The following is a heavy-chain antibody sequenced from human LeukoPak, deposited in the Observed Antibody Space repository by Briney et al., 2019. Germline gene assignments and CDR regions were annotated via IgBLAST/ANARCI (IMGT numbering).Heavy chain of an antibody. V-gene: IGHV1-24*01. Sequence: ASVKVSCKVSGYTLTELSMHWVRQAPGKGLEWMGGFDPEDGETIYAQKFQGRVTMTEDTSTDTAYMELSSLRSEDTAVYYCATNTVTTFPYYYYYMYVWVKGTTVTVSS. CDR1: GYTLTELS. D-gene: IGHD4-17*01. J-gene: IGHJ6*03. CDR2: FDPEDGET. CDR3: ATNTVTTFPYYYYYMYV.